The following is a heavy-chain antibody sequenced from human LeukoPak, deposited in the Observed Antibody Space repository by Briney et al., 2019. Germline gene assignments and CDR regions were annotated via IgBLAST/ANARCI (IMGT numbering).Heavy chain of an antibody. D-gene: IGHD3-9*01. CDR3: ARETLSYDTLTGYYKAIDY. V-gene: IGHV1-8*01. CDR2: MNPNSGNT. CDR1: GYTFTSYD. Sequence: ASVKVSCKASGYTFTSYDINWVRQATGQGLEWMGWMNPNSGNTGYAQKFQGRVTMTRNTSISTAYMELSSLRSEDTAVYYCARETLSYDTLTGYYKAIDYWGQGTLVTVSS. J-gene: IGHJ4*02.